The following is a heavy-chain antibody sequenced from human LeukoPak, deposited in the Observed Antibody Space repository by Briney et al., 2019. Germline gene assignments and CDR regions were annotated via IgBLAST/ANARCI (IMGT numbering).Heavy chain of an antibody. J-gene: IGHJ4*02. D-gene: IGHD3-10*01. Sequence: PGGSLRLSCAASGFTFSRYWMHWVRQAPGKGLVWVSRINSDGSSTSCADSVKGRITISRDNAKNTPYLQMNSLRAEDTAVYYCASSGELSADPFDYWGQGTLVTVSS. CDR3: ASSGELSADPFDY. CDR2: INSDGSST. CDR1: GFTFSRYW. V-gene: IGHV3-74*01.